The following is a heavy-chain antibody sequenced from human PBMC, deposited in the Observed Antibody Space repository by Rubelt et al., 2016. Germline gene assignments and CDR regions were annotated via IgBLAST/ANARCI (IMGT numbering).Heavy chain of an antibody. V-gene: IGHV3-33*01. J-gene: IGHJ6*02. Sequence: GKGLEWVAVIWYDGSNKYYADSVKGRFTISRDNSKNTLYLQMNSLRAEDTAVYYCARGGGGDSGSYYYYGMDVWGQGTTVTVSS. CDR2: IWYDGSNK. CDR3: ARGGGGDSGSYYYYGMDV. D-gene: IGHD1-26*01.